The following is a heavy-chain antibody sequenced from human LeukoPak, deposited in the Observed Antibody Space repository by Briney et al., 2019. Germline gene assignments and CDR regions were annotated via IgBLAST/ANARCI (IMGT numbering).Heavy chain of an antibody. J-gene: IGHJ5*02. CDR1: GGSISSGGYF. CDR3: ARDLWFGEYNWFDP. D-gene: IGHD3-10*01. CDR2: ISHSGST. V-gene: IGHV4-31*03. Sequence: PSQTLSLTCTVSGGSISSGGYFWSWVRQHPGKGLEWIGYISHSGSTYYNPSLKSRVTISLDTSKDRFSLRLSSVTAADTAVYYCARDLWFGEYNWFDPWGRGTLVTVSS.